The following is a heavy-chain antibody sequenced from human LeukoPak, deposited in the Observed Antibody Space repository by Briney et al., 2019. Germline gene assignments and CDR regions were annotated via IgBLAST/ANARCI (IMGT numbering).Heavy chain of an antibody. CDR1: GFTFSDYY. J-gene: IGHJ5*02. V-gene: IGHV3-11*04. Sequence: GGSLRLSCAASGFTFSDYYMSWIRQAPGKGLEWVSYISGSSGTIYYGDSVKGRFSISRDNAKNALYLQMNSLRPEDTAVYYCARDRPHNWFDPWGQGTLVTVSS. CDR2: ISGSSGTI. CDR3: ARDRPHNWFDP.